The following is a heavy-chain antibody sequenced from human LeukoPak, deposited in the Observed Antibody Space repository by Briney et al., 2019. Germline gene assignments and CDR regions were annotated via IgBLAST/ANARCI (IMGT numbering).Heavy chain of an antibody. D-gene: IGHD3-9*01. CDR1: GYTFTSYA. CDR3: ARDCYDILTDDAFDI. V-gene: IGHV1-3*01. J-gene: IGHJ3*02. Sequence: ASVKVSCKASGYTFTSYAMHWVRQAPGQRLEWMGWINAGNGNTKYSQKFQGRVTITRVTSASTAYMELSSLRSEDTAVYYCARDCYDILTDDAFDIWGQGTMVTVSS. CDR2: INAGNGNT.